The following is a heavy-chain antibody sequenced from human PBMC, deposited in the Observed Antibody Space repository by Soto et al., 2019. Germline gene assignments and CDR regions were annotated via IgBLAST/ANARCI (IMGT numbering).Heavy chain of an antibody. CDR3: ARGGDSSSWYYWFDP. CDR1: GGSISSGGYS. Sequence: PSETLSLTCAVSGGSISSGGYSWSWIRQPPGKGLEWIGYIYHSGSTYYNPSLKSRVTISVDRSKNQFSLKLSSVTAADTAVYYCARGGDSSSWYYWFDPWGRGNLVTVSS. D-gene: IGHD6-13*01. CDR2: IYHSGST. J-gene: IGHJ5*02. V-gene: IGHV4-30-2*01.